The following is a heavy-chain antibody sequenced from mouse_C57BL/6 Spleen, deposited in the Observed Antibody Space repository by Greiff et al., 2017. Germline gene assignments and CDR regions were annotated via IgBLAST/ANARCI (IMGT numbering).Heavy chain of an antibody. V-gene: IGHV5-2*01. D-gene: IGHD2-3*01. CDR2: INSDGGST. CDR1: EYEFPSHD. Sequence: EVQVVESGGGLVQPGESLKLSCESNEYEFPSHDMSWVRKTPEKRLELVAAINSDGGSTYYPDTMERRFIISRDNTKKTRYLQMSSLRSEDTALYDCARHDGYYGSFDYGGQGTTLTVSS. J-gene: IGHJ2*01. CDR3: ARHDGYYGSFDY.